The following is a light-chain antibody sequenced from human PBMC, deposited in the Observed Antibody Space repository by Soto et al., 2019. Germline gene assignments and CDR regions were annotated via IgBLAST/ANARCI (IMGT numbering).Light chain of an antibody. CDR1: SSDVGGYDY. CDR2: DVS. CDR3: GSYAGGYPFGA. V-gene: IGLV2-11*01. J-gene: IGLJ2*01. Sequence: QSVLTQPRSVSGSPGQSVTISCTGTSSDVGGYDYVSWYQQHPGKAPKLMIYDVSKRPSGVPDRFSGSKSGNTASLTIFGLQAEDEADYYCGSYAGGYPFGAFGGGTKLTVL.